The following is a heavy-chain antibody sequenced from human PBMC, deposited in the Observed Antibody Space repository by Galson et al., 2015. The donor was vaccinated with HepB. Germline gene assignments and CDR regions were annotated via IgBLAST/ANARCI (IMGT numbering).Heavy chain of an antibody. CDR1: GFTFSSYS. V-gene: IGHV3-21*01. D-gene: IGHD3-16*02. CDR2: ISSSSSYI. J-gene: IGHJ4*02. Sequence: SLRLSCAASGFTFSSYSMNWVRQAPGKGLEWVSSISSSSSYIYYADSVKGRFTISRDNAKNSLYLQMNSLRAEDTAVYYCARDSTPYYDYVWGSYRYSPFDYWGQGTLVTVSS. CDR3: ARDSTPYYDYVWGSYRYSPFDY.